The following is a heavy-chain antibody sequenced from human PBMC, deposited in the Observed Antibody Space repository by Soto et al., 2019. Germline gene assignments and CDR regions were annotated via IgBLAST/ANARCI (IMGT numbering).Heavy chain of an antibody. D-gene: IGHD3-16*01. CDR2: IFTGGTT. Sequence: VQVVETGGGLIQPGGSLRLSCAVSGFTVTANYMSWVRQTPGKGLDWVSVIFTGGTTNYADSVRGRFTRSRDISQNTVDLQMTGLRAEDTAVYYCHGWGVWGQGTLVTVSS. CDR3: HGWGV. CDR1: GFTVTANY. V-gene: IGHV3-53*02. J-gene: IGHJ4*02.